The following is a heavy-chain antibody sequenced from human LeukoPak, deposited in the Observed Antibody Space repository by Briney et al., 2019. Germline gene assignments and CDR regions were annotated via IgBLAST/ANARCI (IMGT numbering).Heavy chain of an antibody. D-gene: IGHD6-19*01. CDR1: GFTFSNYA. CDR2: IHDSGRT. CDR3: ARVKAVPAPRGFDS. V-gene: IGHV4-34*01. Sequence: PGGSLRLSCAASGFTFSNYAMTWVRQAPGKGLEWVGEIHDSGRTNYNPSLKSRVTISVDTSKNQFSLHLNSVTTADTAVYYCARVKAVPAPRGFDSWGQGTLVTVSS. J-gene: IGHJ4*02.